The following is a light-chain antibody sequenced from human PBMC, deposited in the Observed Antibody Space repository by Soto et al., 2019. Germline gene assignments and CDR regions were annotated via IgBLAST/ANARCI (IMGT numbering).Light chain of an antibody. J-gene: IGKJ1*01. CDR2: GAS. CDR3: QQYGSSPSRT. Sequence: EIVLTQSPGTLSLSPGERATLSCRASQSVSSCYLAWYQQKPGQAPRLLIYGASSRATGIPDRFSGSGSGTDFTLTISRLEPEDFAVYYCQQYGSSPSRTFGQGTKVEIK. CDR1: QSVSSCY. V-gene: IGKV3-20*01.